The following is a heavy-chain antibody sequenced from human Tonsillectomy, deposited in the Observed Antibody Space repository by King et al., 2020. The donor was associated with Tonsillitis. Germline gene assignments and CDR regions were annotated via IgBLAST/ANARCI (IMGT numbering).Heavy chain of an antibody. V-gene: IGHV3-21*01. CDR2: ISSSSTYI. D-gene: IGHD3-10*01. CDR3: VRVQSCN. J-gene: IGHJ4*02. Sequence: VQLVESGGDLVRPGGSLRLSCAASGFTFSSFSMNWFRQAPGKGPEWVSSISSSSTYIYYADSVKGRFTISRDNAKNSVFLQMNNLRPEDTAVYYCVRVQSCNWGQGPLVAVSS. CDR1: GFTFSSFS.